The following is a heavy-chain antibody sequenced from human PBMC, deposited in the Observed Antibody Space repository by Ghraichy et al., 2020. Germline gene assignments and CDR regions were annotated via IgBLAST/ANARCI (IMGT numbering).Heavy chain of an antibody. CDR1: GFTFSSYS. CDR2: ISSSSSYI. CDR3: ARRHLYGDYDDY. J-gene: IGHJ4*02. D-gene: IGHD4-17*01. Sequence: GGSLRLSCAASGFTFSSYSMNWVRQAPGKGLEWVSSISSSSSYIYYEDSVKGRFTISRDNAKNSLYLQMNSLRAEDTAVYYCARRHLYGDYDDYWGQGTLGTVSS. V-gene: IGHV3-21*01.